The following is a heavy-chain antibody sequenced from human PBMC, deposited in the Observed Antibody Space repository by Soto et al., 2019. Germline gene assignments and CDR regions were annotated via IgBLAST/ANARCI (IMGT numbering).Heavy chain of an antibody. CDR2: IYYSGST. Sequence: QVQLQESGPGLVKPSETLSLTYTVSGGSISSYYWSWIRQPPGKGLEWIGYIYYSGSTNYNPSLKSRVTISVDTSKNQFSLKLSSVTAADTAVYYCARSAGTYHGMDVWGQGTTVTVSS. CDR1: GGSISSYY. J-gene: IGHJ6*02. V-gene: IGHV4-59*01. CDR3: ARSAGTYHGMDV. D-gene: IGHD6-13*01.